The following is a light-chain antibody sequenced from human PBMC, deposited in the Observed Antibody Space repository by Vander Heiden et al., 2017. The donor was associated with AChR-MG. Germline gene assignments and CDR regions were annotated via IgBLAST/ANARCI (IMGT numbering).Light chain of an antibody. J-gene: IGKJ2*01. CDR1: QSDSYNS. CDR2: GAS. Sequence: EIVLTPSPGTLSLSPGERATLSCRASQSDSYNSLVWYQQKPGQAPRLLIYGASSRATGIPDRFSGTGSGTEFTLTVTRMEPEDFAVYYCQRDGGSQGYIYGQGTKLEL. CDR3: QRDGGSQGYI. V-gene: IGKV3-20*01.